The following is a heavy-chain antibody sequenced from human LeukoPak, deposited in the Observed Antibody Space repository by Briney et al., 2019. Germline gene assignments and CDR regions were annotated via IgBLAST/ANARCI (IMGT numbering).Heavy chain of an antibody. Sequence: ASVKVSCKVSGYTLTELSMHWARQAPGKGLEWMGGFDPEDGETIYAQKFQGRVTMTEDTSTDTAYMEPSSLRSEDTAVYYCATVGVLWFREGYFDYWGQGTLVTVSS. V-gene: IGHV1-24*01. CDR1: GYTLTELS. CDR3: ATVGVLWFREGYFDY. CDR2: FDPEDGET. D-gene: IGHD3-10*01. J-gene: IGHJ4*02.